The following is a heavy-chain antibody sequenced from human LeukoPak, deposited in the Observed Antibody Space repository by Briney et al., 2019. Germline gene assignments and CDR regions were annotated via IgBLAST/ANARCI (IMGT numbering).Heavy chain of an antibody. J-gene: IGHJ4*02. Sequence: GGSLRLSCAASGFTFSNFWMNWVRQAPGKGLEWVANIKQDGSVKHYVDSVKGRFTISRDNTKNSLYLQMNSLRAEDTAVYYCARERYFDYWGQGTLVTVSS. CDR1: GFTFSNFW. CDR2: IKQDGSVK. CDR3: ARERYFDY. V-gene: IGHV3-7*03.